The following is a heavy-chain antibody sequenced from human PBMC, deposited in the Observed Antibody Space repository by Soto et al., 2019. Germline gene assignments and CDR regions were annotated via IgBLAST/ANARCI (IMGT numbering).Heavy chain of an antibody. CDR3: AREGYYSGSGTYSPPRYYGMDV. V-gene: IGHV1-18*01. CDR1: GYTFSSYG. Sequence: QVQLVQSGAEVKRAGASVKVSCKASGYTFSSYGLSWVRQAPGQGLEWMGWISDYNGNTHYAQKFQGRVIMTTDTSTRTDYMELRSLRSDDTAVYFCAREGYYSGSGTYSPPRYYGMDVWGQGTTVTVSS. D-gene: IGHD3-10*01. CDR2: ISDYNGNT. J-gene: IGHJ6*02.